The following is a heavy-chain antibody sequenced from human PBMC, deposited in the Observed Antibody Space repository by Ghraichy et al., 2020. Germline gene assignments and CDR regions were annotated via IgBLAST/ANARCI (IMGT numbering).Heavy chain of an antibody. CDR2: ISGSGGST. CDR1: GFTFSSYA. D-gene: IGHD5-12*01. V-gene: IGHV3-23*01. J-gene: IGHJ4*02. CDR3: AKGEGATITSSLSWRSYFDY. Sequence: GGSLRLSCAASGFTFSSYAMSWVRQAPGKGLEWVSAISGSGGSTYYADSVKGRFTISRDNSKNTLYLQMNSLRAEDTAVYYCAKGEGATITSSLSWRSYFDYWGQGTLVTVSS.